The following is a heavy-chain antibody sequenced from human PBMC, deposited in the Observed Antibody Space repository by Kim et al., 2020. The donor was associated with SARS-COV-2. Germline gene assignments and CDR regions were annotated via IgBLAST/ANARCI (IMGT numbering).Heavy chain of an antibody. CDR3: AKDNSSLMITSGGESGGMGA. CDR2: ISYEGSKK. D-gene: IGHD3-16*01. V-gene: IGHV3-30*18. CDR1: GFNFNNFG. J-gene: IGHJ6*02. Sequence: GGSLRLSCAASGFNFNNFGMHWVRQAPGKGLEWMALISYEGSKKYYADSLKGRFTISRDSSKNTLYLQMDSLRTEDTAVYFCAKDNSSLMITSGGESGGMGACGHKTTVTVSS.